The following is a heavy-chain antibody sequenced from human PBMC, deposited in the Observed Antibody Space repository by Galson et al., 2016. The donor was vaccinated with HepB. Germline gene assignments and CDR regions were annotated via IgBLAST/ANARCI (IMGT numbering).Heavy chain of an antibody. V-gene: IGHV3-30-3*01. CDR1: GFTFSSYA. J-gene: IGHJ4*02. CDR2: ISYDGSNK. Sequence: SLRLSCAASGFTFSSYAMHWVRQAPGKGLEWVAVISYDGSNKYYADSVKGRFTISRDNSKNTLYLQMNSLRTEDTAVYCCASTLYDYVWGSYRYPQDYWGQGTLVTVSS. D-gene: IGHD3-16*02. CDR3: ASTLYDYVWGSYRYPQDY.